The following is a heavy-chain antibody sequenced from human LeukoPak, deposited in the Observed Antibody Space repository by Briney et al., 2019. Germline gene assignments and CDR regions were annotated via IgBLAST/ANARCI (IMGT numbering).Heavy chain of an antibody. CDR2: IYPGDSDT. Sequence: GESLEISCKGSGYSFTSYWIGWVRQMPGKGLEWMGIIYPGDSDTRYSPSFQGQVTISADKSISTAYLQWSSLKASDTAMYYCARGAVAAPLYDAFDIWGQGTMVTVSS. V-gene: IGHV5-51*01. J-gene: IGHJ3*02. CDR1: GYSFTSYW. CDR3: ARGAVAAPLYDAFDI. D-gene: IGHD6-19*01.